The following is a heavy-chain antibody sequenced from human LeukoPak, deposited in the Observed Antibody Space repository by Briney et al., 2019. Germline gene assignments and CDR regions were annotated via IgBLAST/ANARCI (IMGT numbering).Heavy chain of an antibody. D-gene: IGHD3-22*01. Sequence: GGSLRLSCAASGFTFSSYEMNWVRQAPGKGLEWVSYISSSGSTIYYADSVKGRFTISRDNAKNSLYLQMNSLRAEDTAVYYCASHKILDHYDSSGYSPFDYWGQGTLVTVSS. CDR3: ASHKILDHYDSSGYSPFDY. V-gene: IGHV3-48*03. CDR2: ISSSGSTI. CDR1: GFTFSSYE. J-gene: IGHJ4*02.